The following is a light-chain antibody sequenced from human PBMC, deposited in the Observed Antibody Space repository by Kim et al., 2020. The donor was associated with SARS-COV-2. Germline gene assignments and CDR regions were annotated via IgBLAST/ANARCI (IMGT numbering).Light chain of an antibody. J-gene: IGKJ3*01. CDR3: QERSTGA. CDR1: HSVDNS. Sequence: PGERATLSGRASHSVDNSFAWYQQKPGQTPKLHIYDASNRATGIPTRFYGSGSGTEFILTISSLEPGDFAVYYCQERSTGAFGPGTKVDIK. CDR2: DAS. V-gene: IGKV3-11*01.